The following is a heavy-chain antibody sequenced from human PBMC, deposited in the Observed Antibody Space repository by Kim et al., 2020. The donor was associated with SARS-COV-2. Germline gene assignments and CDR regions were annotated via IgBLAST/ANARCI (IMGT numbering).Heavy chain of an antibody. D-gene: IGHD3-3*01. J-gene: IGHJ4*02. CDR2: N. V-gene: IGHV6-1*01. Sequence: NDYAVSVKSRITINPDTSKNQFSLHLNSLTPEDTAVYYCARVEGRSLFDYWGQGALVTVSS. CDR3: ARVEGRSLFDY.